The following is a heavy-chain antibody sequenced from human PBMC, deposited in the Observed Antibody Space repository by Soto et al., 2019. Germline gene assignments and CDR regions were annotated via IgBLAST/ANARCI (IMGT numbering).Heavy chain of an antibody. CDR1: GGTFSSYT. CDR2: IIPILGIA. V-gene: IGHV1-69*08. D-gene: IGHD3-9*01. CDR3: ARDKSFDYDILPGYSPPCFDY. Sequence: QVQLVQSGAEVKKPGSSVKVSCKASGGTFSSYTISWVRQAPGQGLEWMGRIIPILGIANYAQKFQGRVTITADKSTGTAYMELSSLRSEDTAVYYCARDKSFDYDILPGYSPPCFDYWVQGTLVTVSS. J-gene: IGHJ4*02.